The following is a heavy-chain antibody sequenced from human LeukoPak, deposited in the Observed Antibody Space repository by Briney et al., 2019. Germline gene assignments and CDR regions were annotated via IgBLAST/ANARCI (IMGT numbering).Heavy chain of an antibody. J-gene: IGHJ1*01. CDR1: GGSISSYY. CDR2: IYYSGST. Sequence: PSETLSLTCTVSGGSISSYYWSWIRQPPGKGLEWIGYIYYSGSTNYNPPLKSRVTISVDTSKNQFSLKLSSVTAADTAVYYCARGASSGWLTAEYFQHWGQGTLVTVSS. V-gene: IGHV4-59*08. D-gene: IGHD6-19*01. CDR3: ARGASSGWLTAEYFQH.